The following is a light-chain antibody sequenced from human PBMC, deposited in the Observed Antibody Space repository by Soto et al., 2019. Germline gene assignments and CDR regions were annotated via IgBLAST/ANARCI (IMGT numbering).Light chain of an antibody. CDR1: QGISRW. V-gene: IGKV1-5*01. J-gene: IGKJ1*01. CDR3: QQYTTYWT. CDR2: DAS. Sequence: DIQMTQSLSTLSASLGDRVAITFRASQGISRWLAWYQQRPGKAPKLLIYDASTLHSGVSSRFSGSGSGTEFTLTISSLQPNDSATYYCQQYTTYWTFGQGTKVDIK.